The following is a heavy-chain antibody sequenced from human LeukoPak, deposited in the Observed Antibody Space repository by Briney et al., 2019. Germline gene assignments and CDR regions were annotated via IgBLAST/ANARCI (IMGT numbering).Heavy chain of an antibody. V-gene: IGHV3-9*01. D-gene: IGHD3-22*01. CDR2: ISWNSGSI. CDR3: AKDMAEDYDSSGLDY. CDR1: GFTFSSYA. Sequence: GGSLRLSCAASGFTFSSYAMSWVRQAPGKGLEWVSGISWNSGSIGYADSVKGRFTISRDNAKNSLYLQMNSLRAEDTALYYCAKDMAEDYDSSGLDYWGQGTLVTVSS. J-gene: IGHJ4*02.